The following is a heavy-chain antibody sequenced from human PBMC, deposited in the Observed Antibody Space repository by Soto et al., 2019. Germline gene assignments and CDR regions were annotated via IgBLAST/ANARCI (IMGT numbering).Heavy chain of an antibody. CDR3: ARHISYQPLFSGFDY. Sequence: QVQLVQSGAEVRKPGPSVQVSCKASGGTFSSYTISWVRQAPGQGLQWMGGIIPIFGTTNYAQKFQGRVTFTSDESTSTAYMDLSSLRSEDTAVYYCARHISYQPLFSGFDYWGQGTPVTVSS. V-gene: IGHV1-69*01. D-gene: IGHD3-10*02. CDR1: GGTFSSYT. CDR2: IIPIFGTT. J-gene: IGHJ4*02.